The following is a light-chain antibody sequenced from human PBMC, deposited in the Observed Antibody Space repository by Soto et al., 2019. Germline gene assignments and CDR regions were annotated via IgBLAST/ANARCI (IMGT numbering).Light chain of an antibody. CDR1: QSFSSN. Sequence: EIVVTQSPATLSGSPGERATLSCRASQSFSSNLAWYQQKPGQAPRLLINGASTRATGIPARFSGSGSGTEFYLTISSLQSEDFAVYYCQQYSDWPPTFGQGTKVDIK. V-gene: IGKV3-15*01. J-gene: IGKJ1*01. CDR2: GAS. CDR3: QQYSDWPPT.